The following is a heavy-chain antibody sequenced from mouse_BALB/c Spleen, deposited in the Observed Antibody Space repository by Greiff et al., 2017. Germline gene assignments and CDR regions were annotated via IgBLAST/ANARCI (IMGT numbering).Heavy chain of an antibody. CDR2: ISNGGGST. Sequence: EVKLVESGGGLVQPGGSLKLSCAASGFTFSSYTMSWVRQTPEKRLEWVAYISNGGGSTYYPDTVKGRFTISRDNAKNTLYLQMSSLKSEDTAMYYCASGGNYVWYFDVWGAGTTVTVSS. D-gene: IGHD2-1*01. V-gene: IGHV5-12-2*01. J-gene: IGHJ1*01. CDR1: GFTFSSYT. CDR3: ASGGNYVWYFDV.